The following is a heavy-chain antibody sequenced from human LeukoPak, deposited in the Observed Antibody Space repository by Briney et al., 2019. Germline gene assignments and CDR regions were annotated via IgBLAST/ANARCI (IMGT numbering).Heavy chain of an antibody. Sequence: GGSLRLSCAASGFTFSSYSMNWVRQAPGKGLEWVSSISSSSSYIYYADSVKGRFTISRDNAKNSLYLQMNSLRAEDTAVYYCARYDFTNGVCYTSYYYGMDVWGQGTTVTVSS. J-gene: IGHJ6*02. V-gene: IGHV3-21*01. D-gene: IGHD2-8*01. CDR2: ISSSSSYI. CDR1: GFTFSSYS. CDR3: ARYDFTNGVCYTSYYYGMDV.